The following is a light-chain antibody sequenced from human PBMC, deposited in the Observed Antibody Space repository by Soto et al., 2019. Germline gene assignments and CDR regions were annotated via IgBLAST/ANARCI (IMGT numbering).Light chain of an antibody. Sequence: SQLPQSPSSLSASVGDRVTITCRAGQGISRSLAWYQQKPGKAPNLLISAASTLQTGVPSRFSGSGSGTDFALTISSLQPEDFATYYCQQIYSYPRTFGQGTKVDIK. CDR2: AAS. CDR1: QGISRS. V-gene: IGKV1-9*01. J-gene: IGKJ1*01. CDR3: QQIYSYPRT.